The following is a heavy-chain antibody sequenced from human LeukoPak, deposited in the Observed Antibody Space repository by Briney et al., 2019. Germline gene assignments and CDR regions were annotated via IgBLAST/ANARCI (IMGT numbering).Heavy chain of an antibody. CDR3: ARDYCTNGVCYSYYYYYYMDV. V-gene: IGHV3-48*01. D-gene: IGHD2-8*01. CDR1: GFTFSSYS. J-gene: IGHJ6*03. CDR2: ISSSSSTI. Sequence: GGSLRLSCAASGFTFSSYSMNWVRQAPGKGLEWVSYISSSSSTIYYADSVKGRFTISRDNAKNSLYLQMNSLRAEDTAVYYCARDYCTNGVCYSYYYYYYMDVWGKGTTVTISS.